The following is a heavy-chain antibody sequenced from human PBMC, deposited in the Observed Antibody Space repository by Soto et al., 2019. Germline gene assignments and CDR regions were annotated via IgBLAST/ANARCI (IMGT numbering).Heavy chain of an antibody. CDR2: ISSSSGYI. J-gene: IGHJ4*02. V-gene: IGHV3-21*01. CDR1: GFTFSSYS. Sequence: GSLSLSCAASGFTFSSYSMNWVRQAPGKGLEGVSSISSSSGYIYYADPAKGRFTISRDNAKNSLYLQMNSLRAEDTAEYYCAGDAGYYGAGGYYVYWGQGTLVTVSS. D-gene: IGHD3-10*01. CDR3: AGDAGYYGAGGYYVY.